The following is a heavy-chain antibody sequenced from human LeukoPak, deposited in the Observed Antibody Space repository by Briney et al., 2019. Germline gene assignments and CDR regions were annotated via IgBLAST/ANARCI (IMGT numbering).Heavy chain of an antibody. Sequence: SETLSLTCAVSGGSISSGGSSWSWIRQPPGKGLGWIGYIYHSGSAYYNPSLKSRVTISVDRSKNQFSLKLSSVTAADTAVYYCVRGYSGYDAYAYWGQGTLVTVSS. CDR3: VRGYSGYDAYAY. CDR2: IYHSGSA. CDR1: GGSISSGGSS. D-gene: IGHD5-12*01. V-gene: IGHV4-30-2*01. J-gene: IGHJ4*02.